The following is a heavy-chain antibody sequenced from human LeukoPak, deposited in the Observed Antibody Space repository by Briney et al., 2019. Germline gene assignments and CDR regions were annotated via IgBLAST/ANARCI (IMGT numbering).Heavy chain of an antibody. CDR2: ISISGSTI. V-gene: IGHV3-48*03. J-gene: IGHJ6*02. D-gene: IGHD2-2*01. CDR3: ARDMIPAAIYYYYYGMDV. CDR1: GFTFSSYE. Sequence: GGSLRLSCAASGFTFSSYEMNWVRQAPGKGLKWFSYISISGSTIYYADSVKGRLTISRDNAKNSLYLQMNSLRAEDTAVYYCARDMIPAAIYYYYYGMDVWGQGTTVTVSS.